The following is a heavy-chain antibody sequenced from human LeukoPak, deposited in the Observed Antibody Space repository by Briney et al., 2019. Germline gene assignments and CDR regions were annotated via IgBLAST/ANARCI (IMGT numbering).Heavy chain of an antibody. Sequence: ASVKVSCKASGYTFTSYAMHWVRQAPGQRLEWMGWINAGNGNTKYSQKFQGRVTITRDTSASTAYMELSSLRSEDTAVYYCASSKAGSWYPDYGMDVWGQGTTVTVSS. CDR3: ASSKAGSWYPDYGMDV. V-gene: IGHV1-3*01. J-gene: IGHJ6*02. D-gene: IGHD6-13*01. CDR1: GYTFTSYA. CDR2: INAGNGNT.